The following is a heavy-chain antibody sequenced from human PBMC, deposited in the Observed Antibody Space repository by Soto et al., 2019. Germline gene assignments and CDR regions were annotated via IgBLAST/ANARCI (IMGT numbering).Heavy chain of an antibody. D-gene: IGHD2-15*01. CDR3: ARSQGGSSSLDIYYYYYYGMDV. J-gene: IGHJ6*02. V-gene: IGHV1-69*13. CDR2: IIPIFGTA. Sequence: ASVKVSCKASGYTFTSYGISWVRQAPGQGLEWMGGIIPIFGTAKYAQKFQGRVTITADESTSTGYMELSSLRSEDTAVYYCARSQGGSSSLDIYYYYYYGMDVWGQGTTVTVSS. CDR1: GYTFTSYG.